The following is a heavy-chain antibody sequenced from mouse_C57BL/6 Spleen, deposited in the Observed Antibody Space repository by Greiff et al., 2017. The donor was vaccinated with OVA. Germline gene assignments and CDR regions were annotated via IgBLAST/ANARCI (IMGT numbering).Heavy chain of an antibody. CDR3: ASLYYPFDY. V-gene: IGHV1-82*01. D-gene: IGHD2-1*01. CDR2: IYPGDGDT. CDR1: GYAFSSSW. Sequence: QVQLQQSGPELVKPGASVKISCKASGYAFSSSWMNWVKQRPGKGLEWIGRIYPGDGDTNYNGKFKGKATLTADKSSSTAYMQLSSLTSEDSAVYFCASLYYPFDYWGQGTTLTVSS. J-gene: IGHJ2*01.